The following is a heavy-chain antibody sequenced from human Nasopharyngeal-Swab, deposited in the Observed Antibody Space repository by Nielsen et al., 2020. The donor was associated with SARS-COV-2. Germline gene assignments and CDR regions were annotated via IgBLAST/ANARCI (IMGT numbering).Heavy chain of an antibody. J-gene: IGHJ4*02. D-gene: IGHD5-24*01. CDR1: GFTFSSYW. CDR3: ARVLDGYNGFDY. V-gene: IGHV3-53*01. CDR2: IYPGGST. Sequence: GESLKISCAASGFTFSSYWMSWVRQAPGKGLEWVSIIYPGGSTYYADSVKGRFTISRDSSRNTLYLQMNSLTAEDTAVYYCARVLDGYNGFDYWGQGTLVTVSS.